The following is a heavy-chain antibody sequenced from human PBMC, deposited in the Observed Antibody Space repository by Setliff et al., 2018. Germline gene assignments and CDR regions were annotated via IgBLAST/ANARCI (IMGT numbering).Heavy chain of an antibody. J-gene: IGHJ4*02. D-gene: IGHD4-17*01. CDR1: GFTFRSYW. Sequence: QTGGSLRLSCAASGFTFRSYWMSWVRQAPGKGLEWVANIKKDGSIKYYLDSVRGRFTISRDNAENSLTLQMNSLRVEDTAVYYCSRDLQGSGDYVVDYWGQGTLVTV. CDR3: SRDLQGSGDYVVDY. CDR2: IKKDGSIK. V-gene: IGHV3-7*01.